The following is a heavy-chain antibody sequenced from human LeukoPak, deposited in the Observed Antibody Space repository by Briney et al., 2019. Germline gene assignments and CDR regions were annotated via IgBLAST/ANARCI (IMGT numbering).Heavy chain of an antibody. D-gene: IGHD5-24*01. J-gene: IGHJ3*02. CDR3: VKSAGKDGYRDSFDI. V-gene: IGHV3-23*01. Sequence: GGSLRLSCEAAGFSFRDYPMGWVRRASGKRLEWVSGISAGADVIFYADPVKGRFTISRDNSRNTLYLQMNSLRVEDTAVYYCVKSAGKDGYRDSFDIWGQGTLVTVSS. CDR1: GFSFRDYP. CDR2: ISAGADVI.